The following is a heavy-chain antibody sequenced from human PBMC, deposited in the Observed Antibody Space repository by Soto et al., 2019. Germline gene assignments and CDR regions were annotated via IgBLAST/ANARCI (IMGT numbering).Heavy chain of an antibody. D-gene: IGHD3-10*01. CDR3: AHNEVVAYYVSGWFDP. Sequence: QITLKESGPTVVKPTQTLTLTCTFSGFSLNTRGVGAAWIRQPPGKALEWVALIYWDDDKRYNPSLKSRLTITNDTSKNKVVLTKTNMDPVDTAAYYCAHNEVVAYYVSGWFDPWGQGTLVTVSS. CDR1: GFSLNTRGVG. CDR2: IYWDDDK. V-gene: IGHV2-5*02. J-gene: IGHJ5*02.